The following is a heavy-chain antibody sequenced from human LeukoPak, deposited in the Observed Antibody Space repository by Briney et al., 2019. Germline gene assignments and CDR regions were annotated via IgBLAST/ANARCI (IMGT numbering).Heavy chain of an antibody. D-gene: IGHD6-19*01. CDR2: INHSGST. V-gene: IGHV4-34*01. J-gene: IGHJ6*02. Sequence: SETLSLTCAVYGGSFSGYYWSWIRQPPRKGLEWIGEINHSGSTNYNPSLKSRVTISVDTSKNQFSLKLSSVTAADTAVYYCARGGGSGWYPHYYYGMDVWGQGTTVTVSS. CDR3: ARGGGSGWYPHYYYGMDV. CDR1: GGSFSGYY.